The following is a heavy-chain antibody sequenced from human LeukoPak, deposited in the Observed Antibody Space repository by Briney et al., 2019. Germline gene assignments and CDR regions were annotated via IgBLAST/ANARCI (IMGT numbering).Heavy chain of an antibody. D-gene: IGHD3-3*01. Sequence: GGSLRLSCAASGFTFSSYWMSWVRQAPGKGLEWVANIKQDGSEKYYVDSVKGRFTISRDSAKNSLYLQMNSLRAEDTAVYYCARARRDFWSGYFPYYYYYYMDVWGKGTTVTVSS. J-gene: IGHJ6*03. CDR3: ARARRDFWSGYFPYYYYYYMDV. V-gene: IGHV3-7*01. CDR1: GFTFSSYW. CDR2: IKQDGSEK.